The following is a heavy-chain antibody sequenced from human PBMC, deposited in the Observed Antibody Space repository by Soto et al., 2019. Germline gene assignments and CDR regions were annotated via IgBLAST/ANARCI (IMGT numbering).Heavy chain of an antibody. Sequence: QVQLVQSGAEVKKPGASVKVSCKASGYIFNRYVMHWVRQAPGQRPEWMGWIDAGNGKTKYSEKFQGRVTITRDTSASTAYMELTTLRSEDTAVYYCARGHGWYDYWGQGTQVIVSS. V-gene: IGHV1-3*01. D-gene: IGHD6-19*01. J-gene: IGHJ4*02. CDR2: IDAGNGKT. CDR3: ARGHGWYDY. CDR1: GYIFNRYV.